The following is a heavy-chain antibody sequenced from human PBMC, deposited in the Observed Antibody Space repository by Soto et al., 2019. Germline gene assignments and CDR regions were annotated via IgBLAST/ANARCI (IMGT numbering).Heavy chain of an antibody. D-gene: IGHD4-17*01. J-gene: IGHJ4*02. Sequence: QITLKESGPSLVKPTQTLTLTCTFSGFSLSTSGVSVGWIRQPPGKALEWLALIFWDDDKRYTPSLKSRLTITKDPSKNPVVLRLTHLDPVDTATSSCAHSRDYGRDYFDFWGQGTLVTVSS. CDR2: IFWDDDK. CDR1: GFSLSTSGVS. V-gene: IGHV2-5*02. CDR3: AHSRDYGRDYFDF.